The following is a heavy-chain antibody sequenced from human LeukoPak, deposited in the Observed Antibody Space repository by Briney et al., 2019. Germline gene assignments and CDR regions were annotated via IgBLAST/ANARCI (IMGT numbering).Heavy chain of an antibody. CDR1: GGTFSSYA. Sequence: SVKVSCKASGGTFSSYAISWVRQAPGRGLEWMGRIIPILGIANYAQKFQGRVTITADKSTSTACMELSSLRSEDTAVYYCARGTQGPLDYWGQGTLVTVSS. CDR2: IIPILGIA. V-gene: IGHV1-69*04. D-gene: IGHD3-10*01. J-gene: IGHJ4*02. CDR3: ARGTQGPLDY.